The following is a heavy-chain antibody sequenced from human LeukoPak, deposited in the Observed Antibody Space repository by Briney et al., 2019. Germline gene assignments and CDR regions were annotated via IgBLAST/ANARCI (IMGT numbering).Heavy chain of an antibody. CDR2: ISSSSSHI. D-gene: IGHD2-2*01. J-gene: IGHJ6*03. V-gene: IGHV3-21*01. CDR3: AVVPAAALDYYYMDV. Sequence: GGSLRLSCAASGFTFSTYAFSWVRQAPGKGLEWVSSISSSSSHIYYADSVKGRFTISRDNAKNSLYLQMNSLRAEDTAVYYCAVVPAAALDYYYMDVWGKGTTVTVSS. CDR1: GFTFSTYA.